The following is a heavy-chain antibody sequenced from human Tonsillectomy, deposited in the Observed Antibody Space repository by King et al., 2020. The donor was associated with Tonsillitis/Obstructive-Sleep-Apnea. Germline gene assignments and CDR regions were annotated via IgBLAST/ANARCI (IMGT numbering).Heavy chain of an antibody. CDR3: TTLLGYCNSTSCSGY. J-gene: IGHJ4*02. Sequence: EVQLVESGGGLVKPGGSLRLSCAASGFTFSNAWMTWVRQAPGKGLEWVGRIKSKTDGGTTDYAAPVKGRFTISRDDSKNTLYLQMNSLKTEDTAVYYCTTLLGYCNSTSCSGYWGQGTLVTVSS. CDR1: GFTFSNAW. V-gene: IGHV3-15*01. D-gene: IGHD2-2*01. CDR2: IKSKTDGGTT.